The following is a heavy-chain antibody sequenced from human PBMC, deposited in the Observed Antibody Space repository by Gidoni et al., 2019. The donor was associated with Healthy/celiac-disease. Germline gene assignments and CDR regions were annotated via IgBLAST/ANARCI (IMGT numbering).Heavy chain of an antibody. J-gene: IGHJ4*02. V-gene: IGHV4-61*02. CDR2: IYTSGST. Sequence: QVQLQESAPGLSKPSQTLSLTCTVSGGSISSGSHYWTWLRHPAGKGLEWIGRIYTSGSTNYNPPLKSRVTISVDTSKIQFSLMLGSVTAADTAVYYCARDSIAAAGCWGQGTLVTVSS. CDR1: GGSISSGSHY. CDR3: ARDSIAAAGC. D-gene: IGHD6-13*01.